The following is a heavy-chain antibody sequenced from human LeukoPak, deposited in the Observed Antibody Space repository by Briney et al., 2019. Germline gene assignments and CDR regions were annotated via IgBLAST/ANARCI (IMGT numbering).Heavy chain of an antibody. CDR1: GFIFSNYS. Sequence: GGSLRLSCAASGFIFSNYSVHWFRLAPGKGLEWVSFISSSSSIIHYADSVKGRFTISRDNAKNSLYLQMNSLRAEDTAVYYCARSGTTYYYDSGTRIWGQGTMVTVSS. V-gene: IGHV3-48*04. J-gene: IGHJ3*02. CDR2: ISSSSSII. CDR3: ARSGTTYYYDSGTRI. D-gene: IGHD3-22*01.